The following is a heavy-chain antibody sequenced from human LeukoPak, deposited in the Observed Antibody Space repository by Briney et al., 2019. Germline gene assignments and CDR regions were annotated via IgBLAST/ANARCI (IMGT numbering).Heavy chain of an antibody. CDR3: RYNDSRAYSDC. D-gene: IGHD3-22*01. V-gene: IGHV3-15*01. Sequence: GGSLRLSCAASGFSFSNAWINWVRQAPGKGLEWVGRIKSKADGGTTDYAAPVNGRFTISRDDSKNTLFLQMNSLKTEDTAVYYCRYNDSRAYSDCWGQGTLVTVSS. CDR1: GFSFSNAW. J-gene: IGHJ4*02. CDR2: IKSKADGGTT.